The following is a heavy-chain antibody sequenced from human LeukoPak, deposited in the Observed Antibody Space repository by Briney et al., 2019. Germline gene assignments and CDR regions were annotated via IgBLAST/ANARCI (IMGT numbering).Heavy chain of an antibody. CDR2: IKQDGSEK. V-gene: IGHV3-7*01. CDR3: ARRWAYCSGGSCYDMDV. J-gene: IGHJ6*03. Sequence: GGSLRLSCAASGFTFSSYWMSWVRQAQGKGLEWVANIKQDGSEKYYVDSVKGRFTISRDNAKNSLYLQMNSLRAEDTAVYYCARRWAYCSGGSCYDMDVWGKGTTVTISS. CDR1: GFTFSSYW. D-gene: IGHD2-15*01.